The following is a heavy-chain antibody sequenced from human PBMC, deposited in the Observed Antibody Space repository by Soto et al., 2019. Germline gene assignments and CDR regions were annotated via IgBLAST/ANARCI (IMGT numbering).Heavy chain of an antibody. D-gene: IGHD5-18*01. CDR3: ARIRRGYSYGYDYYYYGMDV. Sequence: SETLSLTCAVYGGSFSGYYWSWIRQPPGKGLEWIGEINHSGSTNYNPSLKSRVTISVDTSKNQFSLKLSSVTAADTAVYYCARIRRGYSYGYDYYYYGMDVWGQGTTVTGSS. V-gene: IGHV4-34*01. CDR1: GGSFSGYY. J-gene: IGHJ6*02. CDR2: INHSGST.